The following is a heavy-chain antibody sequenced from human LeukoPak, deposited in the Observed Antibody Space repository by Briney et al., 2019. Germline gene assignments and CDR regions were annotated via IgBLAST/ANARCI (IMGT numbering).Heavy chain of an antibody. Sequence: PGGSLRLSCAASGFTVSSNYMSWVRQAPGKGLEWVSVLYSGGDTYYADSVKGRFTISRDNSKNTLYLQMNSLRAEDTAVYYCARDPHQTGWFDPWGEGTLVTVSS. J-gene: IGHJ5*02. CDR3: ARDPHQTGWFDP. CDR2: LYSGGDT. CDR1: GFTVSSNY. V-gene: IGHV3-66*01. D-gene: IGHD1-14*01.